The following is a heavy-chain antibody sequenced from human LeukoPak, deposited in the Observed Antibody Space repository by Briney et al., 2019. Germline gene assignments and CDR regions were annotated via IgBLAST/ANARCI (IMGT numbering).Heavy chain of an antibody. J-gene: IGHJ5*02. CDR2: ISWNGGNI. CDR3: AKFIFYSGSEGYGDR. Sequence: GGSLRLSCAASGFTFDDYAIHWVRQAPGKGLEWVSGISWNGGNIAYADSVKGRFTISRDNSKNTLFLQMSSLSPEDTVVYYCAKFIFYSGSEGYGDRWGQGTLVTVSS. D-gene: IGHD3-22*01. CDR1: GFTFDDYA. V-gene: IGHV3-9*01.